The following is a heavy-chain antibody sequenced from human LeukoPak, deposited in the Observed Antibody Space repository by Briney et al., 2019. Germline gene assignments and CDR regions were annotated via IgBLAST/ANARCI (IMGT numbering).Heavy chain of an antibody. D-gene: IGHD6-13*01. J-gene: IGHJ4*02. Sequence: SETLSLTCTVSGGSISSGGYYWSWIRQHPGKGLEWIGYIYYSGSTYYNPSLKSRVTISVDTSKNQFSLKLSSVTAADTAVYYCARRGAAAGYFDYWGQGTLVTVSP. V-gene: IGHV4-31*03. CDR2: IYYSGST. CDR3: ARRGAAAGYFDY. CDR1: GGSISSGGYY.